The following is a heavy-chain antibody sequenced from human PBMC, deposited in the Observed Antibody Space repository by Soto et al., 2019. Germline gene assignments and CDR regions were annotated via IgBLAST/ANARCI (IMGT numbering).Heavy chain of an antibody. CDR3: ANTRLYDATGYHGDGHDV. CDR1: RFTFSKYV. Sequence: PWGSLRHSCSASRFTFSKYVMTWVPQAPVKGLKWVSGISGSAGTTYCADAVKIRFTISRDNSEGTLYLQINSLRLETTATYYSANTRLYDATGYHGDGHDVWGKGTMVTVSS. V-gene: IGHV3-23*01. D-gene: IGHD3-9*01. CDR2: ISGSAGTT. J-gene: IGHJ3*01.